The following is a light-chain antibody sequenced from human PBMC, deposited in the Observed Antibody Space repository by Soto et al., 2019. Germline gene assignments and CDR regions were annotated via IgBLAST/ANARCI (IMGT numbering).Light chain of an antibody. J-gene: IGKJ3*01. V-gene: IGKV3-20*01. Sequence: EIVLTQSPGTLSLSPGERATLSYRASQSVGNNLAWYQQKPGQAPRLLIYGASNRATGIPDRFSGSGSGTDFTLTISRLEPEDFALYYCQQYGSSLFTFGPGTKVDIK. CDR3: QQYGSSLFT. CDR1: QSVGNN. CDR2: GAS.